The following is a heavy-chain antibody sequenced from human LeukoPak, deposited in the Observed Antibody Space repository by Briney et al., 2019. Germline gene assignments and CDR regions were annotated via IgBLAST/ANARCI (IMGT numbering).Heavy chain of an antibody. CDR1: GFTFSSYG. V-gene: IGHV3-30*03. J-gene: IGHJ6*02. Sequence: PGRSLRLSCAASGFTFSSYGMHWVRQAPGKGLEWVAVISYDGSNKYYADSVKGRLTISRDNSKNTLYLQMNSLRAEDTAVYYCARIPFFDYGMDVWGQGTTVTVSS. CDR2: ISYDGSNK. CDR3: ARIPFFDYGMDV.